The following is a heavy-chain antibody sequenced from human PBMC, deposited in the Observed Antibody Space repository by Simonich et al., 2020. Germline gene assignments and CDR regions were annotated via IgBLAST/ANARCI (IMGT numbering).Heavy chain of an antibody. CDR3: ARDSSYYAFDI. D-gene: IGHD5-12*01. J-gene: IGHJ3*02. CDR2: ISSSSITR. V-gene: IGHV3-48*01. CDR1: EFTLSSYR. Sequence: EVQLVESGGGLVQPGGSLRLSCAASEFTLSSYRMNWGRQAPGKGVEWVSYISSSSITRYNADSVKVLFTISRDNAKNSLYLKMNSLRAEDTAVYYCARDSSYYAFDIWGQGTMVTVSS.